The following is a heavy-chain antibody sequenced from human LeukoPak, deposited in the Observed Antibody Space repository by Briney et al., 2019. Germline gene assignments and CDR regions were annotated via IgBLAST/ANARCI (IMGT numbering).Heavy chain of an antibody. D-gene: IGHD3-22*01. CDR1: GYTFTGYY. V-gene: IGHV1-2*02. CDR3: ARKIGSSGSDFSFDP. J-gene: IGHJ5*02. CDR2: INPNSGGT. Sequence: GASVKVSCKASGYTFTGYYVHWVRQAPGQGLEWMGWINPNSGGTNYAQKFQGRVTMTRDTSISTAYMELSRLRSDDTAVYYCARKIGSSGSDFSFDPWGQGTLVTVSS.